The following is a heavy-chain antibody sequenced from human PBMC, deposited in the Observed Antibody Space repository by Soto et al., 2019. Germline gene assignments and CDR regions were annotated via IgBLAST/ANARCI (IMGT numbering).Heavy chain of an antibody. CDR1: GFSFSNVW. J-gene: IGHJ4*02. D-gene: IGHD2-8*01. V-gene: IGHV3-15*01. Sequence: EVQLVESGGGLVKSGGSLTLSFAASGFSFSNVWMSWVRQAPGKGLEWVGHIKSKSVGGTTDYTAPVQGRFTISRDDSKVTRFLHMNSLKTGETAVYFCTTYATQTFCDGGPLYYVQTKIHDSWGQGILVTVSS. CDR2: IKSKSVGGTT. CDR3: TTYATQTFCDGGPLYYVQTKIHDS.